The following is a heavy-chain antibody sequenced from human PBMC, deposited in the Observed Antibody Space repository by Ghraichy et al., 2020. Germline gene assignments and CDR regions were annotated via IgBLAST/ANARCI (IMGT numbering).Heavy chain of an antibody. D-gene: IGHD5-24*01. CDR2: ISAYNGNT. J-gene: IGHJ4*02. V-gene: IGHV1-18*04. CDR3: ARFRDGYNLVFDY. Sequence: ASVKVSCNASGYTFTSYGISWVRQAPGQGLEWMGWISAYNGNTNSAQKFQGRVTMTTDTSTSTAYMELRSLRSDDTAVYYCARFRDGYNLVFDYWGQGTLVAVSS. CDR1: GYTFTSYG.